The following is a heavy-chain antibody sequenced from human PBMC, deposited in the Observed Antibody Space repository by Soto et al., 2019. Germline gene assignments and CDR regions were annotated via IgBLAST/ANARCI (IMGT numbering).Heavy chain of an antibody. CDR2: IKLDGSEK. D-gene: IGHD3-22*01. CDR1: GFTFSSYW. V-gene: IGHV3-7*03. CDR3: ARGGYDSSGYLN. J-gene: IGHJ4*02. Sequence: PGGSLRLSCAASGFTFSSYWMSWVRQPPGKGLEWVANIKLDGSEKYYVDSVKGRFTISRDNAKNSLSLQMNSLRAEDTAVYYCARGGYDSSGYLNWGQGTLVTVSS.